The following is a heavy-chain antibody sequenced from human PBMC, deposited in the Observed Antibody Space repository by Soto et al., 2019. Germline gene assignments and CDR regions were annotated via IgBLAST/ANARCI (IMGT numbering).Heavy chain of an antibody. CDR2: ISAYNGNT. D-gene: IGHD2-2*01. J-gene: IGHJ4*02. V-gene: IGHV1-18*01. CDR1: GYTFTSYG. Sequence: QVQMVQSEAEVKKPGASVKVSCKASGYTFTSYGISWVRQARGQGLEWMGWISAYNGNTNYAQNLQGRVTMTADTSTSTAYMELRSLRSDDTAVYYCVRDTFCSSTRCYAGGDYWGQGAPVSVSS. CDR3: VRDTFCSSTRCYAGGDY.